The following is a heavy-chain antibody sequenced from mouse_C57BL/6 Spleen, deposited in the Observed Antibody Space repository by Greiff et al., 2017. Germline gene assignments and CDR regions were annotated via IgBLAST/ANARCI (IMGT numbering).Heavy chain of an antibody. CDR3: ARESSGYPAEFAY. V-gene: IGHV5-4*01. D-gene: IGHD3-2*02. CDR1: GFTFSSYA. CDR2: ISDGGSYT. J-gene: IGHJ3*01. Sequence: EVQLVESGGGLVKPGGSLKLSCAASGFTFSSYAMSWVRQTPEKRLEWVATISDGGSYTYYPDNVKGRFTIYRDNAKNNLYLQMSHLKSEDTAMYYCARESSGYPAEFAYGGQGTLVTVSA.